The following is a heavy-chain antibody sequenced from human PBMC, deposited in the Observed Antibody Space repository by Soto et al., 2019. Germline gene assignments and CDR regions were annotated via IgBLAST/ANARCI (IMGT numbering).Heavy chain of an antibody. D-gene: IGHD3-22*01. V-gene: IGHV1-69*01. CDR1: GGTFSSYA. J-gene: IGHJ2*01. CDR2: IIPIFGTA. CDR3: AAKTGVTMIVVPPYFDL. Sequence: QVQLVQSGAEVKKPGSSVKVSCKASGGTFSSYAISWVRQAPGQGLEWMGGIIPIFGTANYAQKFQGRVTITAVESTSTAYMELSSLRSEDTAVYYCAAKTGVTMIVVPPYFDLWGRGTLVTVSS.